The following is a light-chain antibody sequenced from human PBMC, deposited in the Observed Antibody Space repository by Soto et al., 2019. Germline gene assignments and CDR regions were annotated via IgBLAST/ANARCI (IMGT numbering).Light chain of an antibody. CDR1: QSVSSN. V-gene: IGKV3-15*01. Sequence: EIVMTQSPATLSVSPGERATLSRRASQSVSSNLAWYQQKPGQAPRLLIYGASTRATGIPARFSGSGSGTEFTLTISSLRSEDFAVYYCQQYNNWPGYTFGQGTKLEIK. CDR2: GAS. CDR3: QQYNNWPGYT. J-gene: IGKJ2*01.